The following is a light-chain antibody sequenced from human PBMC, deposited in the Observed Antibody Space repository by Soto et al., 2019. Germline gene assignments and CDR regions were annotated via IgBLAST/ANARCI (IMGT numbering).Light chain of an antibody. J-gene: IGLJ2*01. CDR3: AAWDASLSGVV. V-gene: IGLV1-47*01. CDR2: RNN. CDR1: SSNIGSNY. Sequence: QSVLTQPPSASGTPGQGVTISCSGSSSNIGSNYVYWYQELPGTAPKLHIYRNNQRPSGVPDRFSGSKSGTSASLAIGGLRSEDEADYYCAAWDASLSGVVFGGGTKLTVL.